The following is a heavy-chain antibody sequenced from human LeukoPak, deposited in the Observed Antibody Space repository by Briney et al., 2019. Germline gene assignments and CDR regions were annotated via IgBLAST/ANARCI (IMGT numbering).Heavy chain of an antibody. J-gene: IGHJ4*02. D-gene: IGHD3-22*01. CDR1: GYTFTSYY. CDR2: INPSGGST. V-gene: IGHV1-46*01. Sequence: GASVKVSCKASGYTFTSYYMHWVRQSPGQGLEWMGIINPSGGSTSYAQKFQGRVTMTRDTSTSTVYMELSSLRSEDTAVYYCARDPLVVVTVASFDYWGQGTLVTVSS. CDR3: ARDPLVVVTVASFDY.